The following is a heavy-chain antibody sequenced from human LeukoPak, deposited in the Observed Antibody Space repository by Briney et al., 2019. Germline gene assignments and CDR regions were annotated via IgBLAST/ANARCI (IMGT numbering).Heavy chain of an antibody. CDR1: GYTFTSYG. V-gene: IGHV1-18*01. Sequence: GASVKVSCKASGYTFTSYGISWVRQAPGQGLEWMGWISAYNGNTNYAQKLQSRVTMTTDTSTSTAYMELRSLRSDDTAVYYCARDMVITMIAKRLSLLDAFDIWGQGTMVTVSS. D-gene: IGHD3-22*01. J-gene: IGHJ3*02. CDR2: ISAYNGNT. CDR3: ARDMVITMIAKRLSLLDAFDI.